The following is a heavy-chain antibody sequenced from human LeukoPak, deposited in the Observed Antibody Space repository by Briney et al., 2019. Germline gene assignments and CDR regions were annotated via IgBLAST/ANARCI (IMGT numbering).Heavy chain of an antibody. CDR1: GFTFSTYA. Sequence: PGRPLRLSCAASGFTFSTYAMHWVRQAPGKGLEWLAVISYDGSNKYYADSVKGRFTISRDNSKNTLYLQMNSLRTEDTAVYYCARPGLVVIVSDAFDIWGQGTMVTISS. D-gene: IGHD3-22*01. CDR2: ISYDGSNK. V-gene: IGHV3-30-3*01. J-gene: IGHJ3*02. CDR3: ARPGLVVIVSDAFDI.